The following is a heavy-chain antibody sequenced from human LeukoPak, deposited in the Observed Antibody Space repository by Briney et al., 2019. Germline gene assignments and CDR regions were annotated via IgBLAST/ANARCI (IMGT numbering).Heavy chain of an antibody. D-gene: IGHD6-19*01. J-gene: IGHJ4*02. CDR2: ISAYNGNT. CDR3: ARIAVADNFPVPDY. CDR1: GYTFGSYG. Sequence: ASVKVSCKASGYTFGSYGIAWVRQAPGQGLDWMGWISAYNGNTNYAQKLQGRVTMTTDTSTSTAYMELRSLRSEDTAVYYCARIAVADNFPVPDYWGQGTLVTVSS. V-gene: IGHV1-18*01.